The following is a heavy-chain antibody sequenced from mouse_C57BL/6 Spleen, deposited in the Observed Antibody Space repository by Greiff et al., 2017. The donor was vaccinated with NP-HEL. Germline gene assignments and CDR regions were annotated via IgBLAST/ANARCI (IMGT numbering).Heavy chain of an antibody. D-gene: IGHD2-4*01. Sequence: VQLQQSGPELVKPGASVEIPCKASGYTFTDYNMDWVKQSHGKSLEWIGDINPNNGGTIYNQKFKGKATLTVDKSSSTAYMELRSLTSEDTAVYYCARKGYDYAWFAYWGQGTLVTVSA. V-gene: IGHV1-18*01. CDR2: INPNNGGT. J-gene: IGHJ3*01. CDR1: GYTFTDYN. CDR3: ARKGYDYAWFAY.